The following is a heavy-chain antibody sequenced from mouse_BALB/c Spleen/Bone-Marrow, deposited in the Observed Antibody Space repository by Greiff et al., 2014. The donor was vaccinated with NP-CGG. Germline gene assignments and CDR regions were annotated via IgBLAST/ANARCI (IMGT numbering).Heavy chain of an antibody. Sequence: VQLQQSGAELVKPGASVKLSCTTSGFNIKDPYIHWVKQRPEQGLEWIGRIDPANYNTQYDPKFQGKATITADTPSNAAYLQRNSLTSEDTAVYYCATLTGTFDYWGQGTPVTVSA. V-gene: IGHV14-3*02. CDR2: IDPANYNT. D-gene: IGHD4-1*01. CDR1: GFNIKDPY. J-gene: IGHJ3*01. CDR3: ATLTGTFDY.